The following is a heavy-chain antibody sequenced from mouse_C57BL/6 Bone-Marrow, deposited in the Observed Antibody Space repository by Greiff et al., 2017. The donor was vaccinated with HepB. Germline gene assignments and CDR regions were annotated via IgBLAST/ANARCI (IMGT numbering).Heavy chain of an antibody. CDR3: ARDRYWYFDV. J-gene: IGHJ1*03. Sequence: QVQLQQSGPELVKPGASVKISCKASGYAFSSSWMNWVKQRPGKGLEWIGRIYPGDGDTNYNGKFKGKATLTADKSSSTAYMQLSSLTSEDSAVYFCARDRYWYFDVWGTGTTVTVSS. CDR2: IYPGDGDT. CDR1: GYAFSSSW. V-gene: IGHV1-82*01.